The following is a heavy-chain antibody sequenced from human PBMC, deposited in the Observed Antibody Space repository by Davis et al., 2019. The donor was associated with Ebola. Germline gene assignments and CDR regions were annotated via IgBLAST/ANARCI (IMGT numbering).Heavy chain of an antibody. J-gene: IGHJ4*02. CDR1: GFTVSSNY. D-gene: IGHD3-3*01. CDR2: IYSGGST. CDR3: AREVSYDFWSGTTSDY. V-gene: IGHV3-66*01. Sequence: GESLKISCAASGFTVSSNYMSWVRQAPGKGLEWVSVIYSGGSTYYADSVKGRFTISRDNAKNSLYLQMNSLRAEDTAVYYCAREVSYDFWSGTTSDYWGQGTLVTVSS.